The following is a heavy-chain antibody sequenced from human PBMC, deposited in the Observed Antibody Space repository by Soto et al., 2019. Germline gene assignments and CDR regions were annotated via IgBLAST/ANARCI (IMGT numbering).Heavy chain of an antibody. J-gene: IGHJ3*02. CDR3: ARDLNQYYYDSSGYQGGDAFDI. CDR2: IIPIFGTA. CDR1: GGTFSSYA. V-gene: IGHV1-69*13. Sequence: PSVKVSCKASGGTFSSYAISWVRQAPGQGLEWMGGIIPIFGTANYAQKFQGRVTITADESTSTAYMELSSLRSEDTAVYYCARDLNQYYYDSSGYQGGDAFDIWGQGTMVTVSS. D-gene: IGHD3-22*01.